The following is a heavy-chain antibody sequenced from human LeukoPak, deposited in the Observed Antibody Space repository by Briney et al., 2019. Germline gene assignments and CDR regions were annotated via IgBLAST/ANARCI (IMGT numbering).Heavy chain of an antibody. Sequence: PGGSLRLSCAASGFSFSNYEMNWVRQAPGKGLEWISFISPSNSTTYYADSVKGRFTISTDNAKNSLFLQMNILRVEDTAFYYCATKLPGTVYLNYWGQGTLVTVSS. D-gene: IGHD1-1*01. CDR1: GFSFSNYE. CDR2: ISPSNSTT. V-gene: IGHV3-48*03. J-gene: IGHJ4*02. CDR3: ATKLPGTVYLNY.